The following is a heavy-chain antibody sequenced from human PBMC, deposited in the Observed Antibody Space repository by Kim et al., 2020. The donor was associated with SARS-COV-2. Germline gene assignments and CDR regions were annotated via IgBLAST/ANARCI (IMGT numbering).Heavy chain of an antibody. CDR2: ISSSSSYI. V-gene: IGHV3-21*01. J-gene: IGHJ5*02. Sequence: GGSLRLSCAASGFTFSSYSMNWVRQAPGKGLEWVSSISSSSSYIYYADSVKGRFTISSDNAKNSLYLQMNSLRAEDTAVYYCARDARYYYGSGSYSPGWFDPWGQGTLVTVAS. D-gene: IGHD3-10*01. CDR1: GFTFSSYS. CDR3: ARDARYYYGSGSYSPGWFDP.